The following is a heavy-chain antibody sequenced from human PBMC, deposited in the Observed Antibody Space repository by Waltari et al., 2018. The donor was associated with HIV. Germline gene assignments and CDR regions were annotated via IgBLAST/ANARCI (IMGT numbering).Heavy chain of an antibody. CDR3: TTDYWVVTAY. CDR1: GLTFSDAW. V-gene: IGHV3-15*01. CDR2: IKSSTDGGTI. D-gene: IGHD2-21*02. J-gene: IGHJ4*02. Sequence: EVQLVESGGGLVKPGGSLRLSCAASGLTFSDAWMNWVRQAPGKGLEWVGRIKSSTDGGTIDYAAPVKGRFTISRDDSKNTLYLQMNSLKTEDTAMYFCTTDYWVVTAYWGQGTLVTVSS.